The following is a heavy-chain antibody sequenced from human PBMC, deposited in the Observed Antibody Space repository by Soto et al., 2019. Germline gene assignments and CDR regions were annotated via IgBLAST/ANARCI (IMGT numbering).Heavy chain of an antibody. Sequence: GGSLRLSCAASGFTFSTYTMSWVRQAPGEGLEWVSGIIQSGETFCADSVKGRFTISRDNAKNSLYLQMNSLRDEDTAVYYCARDRQIRFLEWLGASYYYYGMDVWGQGTMVTVSS. CDR2: IIQSGET. CDR3: ARDRQIRFLEWLGASYYYYGMDV. D-gene: IGHD3-3*01. CDR1: GFTFSTYT. V-gene: IGHV3-48*02. J-gene: IGHJ6*02.